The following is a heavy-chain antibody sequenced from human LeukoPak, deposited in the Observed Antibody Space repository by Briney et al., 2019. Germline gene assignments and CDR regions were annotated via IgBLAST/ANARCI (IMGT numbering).Heavy chain of an antibody. Sequence: SETLSLTCTVSGGSISSGGYYWSWIRQHPGKGLEWIGYIYYSGSTYYNPSLKSRVTISVDTSKNQFSLKLSSVTAADTAVYYCARTYYYDSSGYYYVGWFDPWGQGTLVTVSS. V-gene: IGHV4-31*03. D-gene: IGHD3-22*01. CDR1: GGSISSGGYY. CDR3: ARTYYYDSSGYYYVGWFDP. CDR2: IYYSGST. J-gene: IGHJ5*02.